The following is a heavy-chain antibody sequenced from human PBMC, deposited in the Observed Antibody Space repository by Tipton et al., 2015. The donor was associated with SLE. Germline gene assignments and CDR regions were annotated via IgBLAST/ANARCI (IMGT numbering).Heavy chain of an antibody. CDR1: GGSINRFY. CDR3: ARAEGSWDAFDI. J-gene: IGHJ3*02. D-gene: IGHD2-15*01. CDR2: IYYSGST. V-gene: IGHV4-59*01. Sequence: TLSLTCIVSGGSINRFYWSWIRQPPGKGLEWIGYIYYSGSTNYNPSLKSRVTISVDTSKNQFSLKLSSVTAADTAVYYCARAEGSWDAFDIWGQGTMVTVSS.